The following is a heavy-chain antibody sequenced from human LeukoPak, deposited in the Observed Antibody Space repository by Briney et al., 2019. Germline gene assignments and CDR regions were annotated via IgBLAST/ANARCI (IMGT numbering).Heavy chain of an antibody. CDR2: ISGSGGST. CDR3: AKEPRENSGYYVSGWFDP. CDR1: GFTFSSYA. D-gene: IGHD5-12*01. Sequence: GGSLRLSCAASGFTFSSYAMSWVRQAPGKGLEWVSAISGSGGSTYYADSVKGRFTISRDNSKNTLFLQMNSLRAEDTAVYYCAKEPRENSGYYVSGWFDPWGQGTLVTVSS. V-gene: IGHV3-23*01. J-gene: IGHJ5*02.